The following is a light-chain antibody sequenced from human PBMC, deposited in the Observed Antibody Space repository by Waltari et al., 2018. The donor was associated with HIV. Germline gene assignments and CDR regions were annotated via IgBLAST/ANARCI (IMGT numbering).Light chain of an antibody. CDR3: LLYYGGAWV. V-gene: IGLV7-43*01. CDR1: TGAVTSGYS. CDR2: GTT. J-gene: IGLJ3*02. Sequence: QTVVTQEPSLTVSPGGTVTLTCASSTGAVTSGYSPNWFQQKPGQAPRALIYGTTNKHSWTPGRFSGSLLGGKAALTLSGVQPEDEAGYYCLLYYGGAWVFGGGTKLTVL.